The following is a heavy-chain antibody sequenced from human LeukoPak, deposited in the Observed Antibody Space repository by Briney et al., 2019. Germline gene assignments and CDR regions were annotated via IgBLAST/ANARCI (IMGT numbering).Heavy chain of an antibody. J-gene: IGHJ5*02. Sequence: GSLRLSCTASGFKFDDYGMTWVRQAPGKGLDWVSDINWNGDSRGYAHSVRGRFTIYRDNSKNSLYLQMSSLRVEDTAFYFCARDELLHRNWFDPWGQGTLVTVSS. CDR2: INWNGDSR. V-gene: IGHV3-20*04. D-gene: IGHD3-22*01. CDR1: GFKFDDYG. CDR3: ARDELLHRNWFDP.